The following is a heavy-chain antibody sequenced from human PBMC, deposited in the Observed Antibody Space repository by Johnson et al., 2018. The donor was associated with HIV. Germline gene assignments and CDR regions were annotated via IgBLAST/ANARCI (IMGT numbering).Heavy chain of an antibody. Sequence: VQLVESGGGVVQPGRSLRLTCAASGFTFSSYAMHWVRQASGKGLEWVSAIGTAGDTYYPGSVKGRFTISRENAKNSLYLQMNSLRVGDTAVYYCARSPLYDTTVFDSWGQGTRVTVSS. CDR3: ARSPLYDTTVFDS. J-gene: IGHJ3*02. CDR1: GFTFSSYA. D-gene: IGHD4-11*01. CDR2: IGTAGDT. V-gene: IGHV3-13*01.